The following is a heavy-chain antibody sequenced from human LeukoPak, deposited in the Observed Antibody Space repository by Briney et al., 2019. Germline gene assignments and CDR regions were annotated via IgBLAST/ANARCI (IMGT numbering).Heavy chain of an antibody. CDR2: IYHSGST. D-gene: IGHD2-2*02. Sequence: SETLSLTCAVSGYSISSGYYWGWIRQPPGKGLEWIGSIYHSGSTYYNPSLKSRVTISVDTSRNQFSLKLSSVTAADTAVYYCARLNVVVVPAVIPIPFDPWGQGTLVTVSS. J-gene: IGHJ5*02. CDR3: ARLNVVVVPAVIPIPFDP. V-gene: IGHV4-38-2*01. CDR1: GYSISSGYY.